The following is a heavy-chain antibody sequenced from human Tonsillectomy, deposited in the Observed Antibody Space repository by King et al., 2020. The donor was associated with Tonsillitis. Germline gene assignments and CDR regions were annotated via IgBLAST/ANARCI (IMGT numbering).Heavy chain of an antibody. CDR3: ARRVSMVRGVIRYFDY. Sequence: VQLVESGGGLVKPGGSLRLSCAASGFTFSDYYMSWFRQAPGKGLEWVSYISSSGSTIKYPDSMKGRFTISRDNAKNSLYLQMNSLRAEDTAVYYCARRVSMVRGVIRYFDYWGQGILVTVSS. D-gene: IGHD3-10*01. CDR1: GFTFSDYY. J-gene: IGHJ4*02. CDR2: ISSSGSTI. V-gene: IGHV3-11*01.